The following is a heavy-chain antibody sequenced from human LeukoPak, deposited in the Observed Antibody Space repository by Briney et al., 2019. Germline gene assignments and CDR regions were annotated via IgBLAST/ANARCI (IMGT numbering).Heavy chain of an antibody. Sequence: SETLSLTCTVPGDSINSYFWSWIRQPPGKGLEWIGYMHNGVHTNYNPSLKSRVTISGDTSKNQLSLKLTSVTAADTAVYYCAATIKQDYGDTNLDYWGQGTLVTVSS. D-gene: IGHD4/OR15-4a*01. CDR3: AATIKQDYGDTNLDY. CDR2: MHNGVHT. V-gene: IGHV4-59*01. J-gene: IGHJ4*02. CDR1: GDSINSYF.